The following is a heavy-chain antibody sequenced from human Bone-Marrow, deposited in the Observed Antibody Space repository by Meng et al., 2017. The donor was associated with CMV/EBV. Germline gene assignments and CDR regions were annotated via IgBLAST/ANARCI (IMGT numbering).Heavy chain of an antibody. Sequence: GESLKISCAASGFTFSDYYMSWIRQAPGKGLEWVANIKQDGSEKYYVDSVKGRFTISRDNAKNSLYLQMNSLRAEDTAVYYCARAPPYYYDSSGYYFTGDAFDIWGQGTMVTVSS. V-gene: IGHV3-7*01. CDR1: GFTFSDYY. D-gene: IGHD3-22*01. CDR2: IKQDGSEK. CDR3: ARAPPYYYDSSGYYFTGDAFDI. J-gene: IGHJ3*02.